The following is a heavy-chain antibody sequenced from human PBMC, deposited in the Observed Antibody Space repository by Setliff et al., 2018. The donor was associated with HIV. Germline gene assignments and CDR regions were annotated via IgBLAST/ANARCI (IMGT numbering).Heavy chain of an antibody. CDR2: VYYSGIT. CDR1: GDLIRNSYYY. J-gene: IGHJ4*02. Sequence: SETLSLTCDVSGDLIRNSYYYWAWIRQSPGRGLEWIGSVYYSGITHYNPSLEGRATISVDTSMNYLSLNLTSVTAADTAVYFCARVGGKGYSNFLDSWGQGALVTVSS. CDR3: ARVGGKGYSNFLDS. D-gene: IGHD4-4*01. V-gene: IGHV4-39*07.